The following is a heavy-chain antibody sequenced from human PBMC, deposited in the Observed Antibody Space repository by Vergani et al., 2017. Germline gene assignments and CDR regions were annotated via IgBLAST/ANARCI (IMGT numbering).Heavy chain of an antibody. V-gene: IGHV1-18*01. CDR3: AKVGSSSSTEYFDY. J-gene: IGHJ4*02. Sequence: QVQLVQSGAEVKKPGSSVKVSCKASGGTFSSYGISWVRQAPGQGLEWMGWISAYNGNTNYAQKLQGRVAMTTDTSTSTAYMELRSLRSDDTAVYYCAKVGSSSSTEYFDYWGQGTLVTVSS. CDR2: ISAYNGNT. D-gene: IGHD6-13*01. CDR1: GGTFSSYG.